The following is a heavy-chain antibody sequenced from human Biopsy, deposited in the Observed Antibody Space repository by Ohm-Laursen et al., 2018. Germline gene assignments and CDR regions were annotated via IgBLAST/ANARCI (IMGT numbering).Heavy chain of an antibody. V-gene: IGHV3-7*04. CDR1: GITFNSDW. Sequence: SLRLSCAASGITFNSDWMSWVRQAPGKGLEWVAIIREHGNEEFYVDSVKGRFTISRDNARNSVYLQMNSLRAEDTAIYCCARGNGPSAWGQGTLVTVSS. D-gene: IGHD4-11*01. CDR2: IREHGNEE. CDR3: ARGNGPSA. J-gene: IGHJ5*02.